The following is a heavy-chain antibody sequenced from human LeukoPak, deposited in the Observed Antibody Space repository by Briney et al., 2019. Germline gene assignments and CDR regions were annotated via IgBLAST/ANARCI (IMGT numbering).Heavy chain of an antibody. CDR1: GFTFSSYA. V-gene: IGHV3-30-3*01. CDR2: ISYDGSNK. CDR3: ARGELLWFGELFVAPRYYYGMDV. Sequence: GGSLRLSCAASGFTFSSYAMHWVRQAPGKGLEWVAVISYDGSNKYYADSVKGRFTISRGNSKNTLYLQMNSLRAEDTAVYYCARGELLWFGELFVAPRYYYGMDVWGQGTTVTVSS. J-gene: IGHJ6*02. D-gene: IGHD3-10*01.